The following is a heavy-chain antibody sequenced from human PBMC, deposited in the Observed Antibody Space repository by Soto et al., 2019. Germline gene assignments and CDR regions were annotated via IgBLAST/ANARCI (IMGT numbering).Heavy chain of an antibody. CDR3: ARERYQVISDGMDV. V-gene: IGHV1-2*02. CDR2: INPQTGGT. CDR1: GYTFTGYY. D-gene: IGHD2-2*01. Sequence: ASVKVSCKASGYTFTGYYIHWVREAPGQGFEWMGWINPQTGGTSYAQKFQGRVTLSRDTSINTAYLELSRLTFDDAAVYFCARERYQVISDGMDVWGQGTTVTVSS. J-gene: IGHJ6*02.